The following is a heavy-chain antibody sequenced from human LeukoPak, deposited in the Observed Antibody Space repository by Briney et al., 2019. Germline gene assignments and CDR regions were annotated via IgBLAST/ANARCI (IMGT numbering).Heavy chain of an antibody. J-gene: IGHJ4*02. CDR3: ARDSGDGSGSYYKLASLDY. CDR1: GFTLSSYA. V-gene: IGHV3-30*04. Sequence: PGGSLRLSCAASGFTLSSYAMHWVRQAPGKGLEWVAVISYDGSNKYYADSVKGRFTISRDNSKNTLYLQMNSLRAEDTAVYYCARDSGDGSGSYYKLASLDYWGQGTLVTVSS. CDR2: ISYDGSNK. D-gene: IGHD3-10*01.